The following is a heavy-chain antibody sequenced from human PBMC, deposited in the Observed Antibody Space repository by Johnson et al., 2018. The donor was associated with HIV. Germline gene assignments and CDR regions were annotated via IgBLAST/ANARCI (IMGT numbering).Heavy chain of an antibody. V-gene: IGHV3-20*04. D-gene: IGHD6-13*01. CDR3: AIPTGAAAGAFDI. J-gene: IGHJ3*02. CDR1: GFTFDDYG. Sequence: VQLVESGGGVVRPGGSLRLSCAASGFTFDDYGLSWVRQAPGKGLEWVSGINWNGGNTGYADSVKGRFTISRDNAKNSLYLQMNSLRAEDTAVYYCAIPTGAAAGAFDIWGQGTMVTVSS. CDR2: INWNGGNT.